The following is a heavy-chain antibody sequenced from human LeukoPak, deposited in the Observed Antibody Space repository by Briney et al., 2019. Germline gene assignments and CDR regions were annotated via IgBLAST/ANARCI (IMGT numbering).Heavy chain of an antibody. CDR2: ISWDGGST. V-gene: IGHV3-43D*04. D-gene: IGHD3-9*01. J-gene: IGHJ4*02. Sequence: GRSLRLSCAASGFTFDDYAMLWVRQAPGKGLEWVSLISWDGGSTYYADSVKGRFTISRDNSKNSLYLQMNSLRAEDTALYYCAKGRPTIWGSFDYWGQGTLVTVSS. CDR3: AKGRPTIWGSFDY. CDR1: GFTFDDYA.